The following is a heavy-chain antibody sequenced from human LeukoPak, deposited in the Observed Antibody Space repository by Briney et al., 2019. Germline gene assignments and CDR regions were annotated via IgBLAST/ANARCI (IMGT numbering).Heavy chain of an antibody. V-gene: IGHV4-39*02. Sequence: PSETLSLTCTVSGGSISSSSYYWGWIRQPPGKGLEWIGSIYYSGSTYYNPSLKSRVTISVDTSKNQFSLKLSSVTAADTAVYYCARDMMVAFDIWGQGTMVTVSS. J-gene: IGHJ3*02. D-gene: IGHD3-16*01. CDR2: IYYSGST. CDR3: ARDMMVAFDI. CDR1: GGSISSSSYY.